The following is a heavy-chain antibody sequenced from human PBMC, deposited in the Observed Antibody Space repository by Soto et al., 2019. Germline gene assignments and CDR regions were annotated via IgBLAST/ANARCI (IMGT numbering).Heavy chain of an antibody. CDR2: ISGSGGST. J-gene: IGHJ4*02. CDR3: AKEQSRRYGDFDY. CDR1: GFTFSSYA. D-gene: IGHD4-17*01. V-gene: IGHV3-23*01. Sequence: PGGSLRLSCAASGFTFSSYAMSWVRQAPGKGLEWVSAISGSGGSTYYAEYVKGRFTISRDNSKNKLYLQMNSLRAEDTAVYYCAKEQSRRYGDFDYWGQGTLVTVSS.